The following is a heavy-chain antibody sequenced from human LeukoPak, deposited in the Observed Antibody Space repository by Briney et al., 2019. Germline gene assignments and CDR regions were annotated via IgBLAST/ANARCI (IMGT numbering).Heavy chain of an antibody. CDR3: AREQCGGDCYSDY. D-gene: IGHD2-21*02. Sequence: GGSLRLSCVTSGFTFSSYWMSWVGQAPGQGLEWVANIAHDGSETYYVDSVRGRLTISRDNAKNSLYLQINSPRAEDTAVYYCAREQCGGDCYSDYWGQGTLVTVSS. CDR1: GFTFSSYW. CDR2: IAHDGSET. V-gene: IGHV3-7*01. J-gene: IGHJ4*02.